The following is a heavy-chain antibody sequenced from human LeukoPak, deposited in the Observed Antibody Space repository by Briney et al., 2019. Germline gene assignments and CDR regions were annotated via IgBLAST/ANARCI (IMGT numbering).Heavy chain of an antibody. J-gene: IGHJ4*02. V-gene: IGHV1-69*13. D-gene: IGHD2/OR15-2a*01. Sequence: SVKVSCKASGGTFSSYAISWVRQAPGQGLELMGGIIPIFGTANYAQKFQGRVTITADESTSTAYMELSSLRSEDTAVYYCARTEISRGYFDYWGQGTLVTVSS. CDR2: IIPIFGTA. CDR3: ARTEISRGYFDY. CDR1: GGTFSSYA.